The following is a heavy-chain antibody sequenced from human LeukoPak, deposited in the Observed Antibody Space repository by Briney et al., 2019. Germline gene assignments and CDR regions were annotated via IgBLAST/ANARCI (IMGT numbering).Heavy chain of an antibody. J-gene: IGHJ4*02. Sequence: SETLSLTFAGSGGFIRSCNWWSWVRQPPGKGLEWIGEIYHSGSANYNPSLKSRVTISVDKSKNQFSLRLSSVTAADTAVYYCANAGHYCLGYEVYWGQGTLVTVSS. V-gene: IGHV4-4*02. CDR3: ANAGHYCLGYEVY. CDR1: GGFIRSCNW. D-gene: IGHD3-22*01. CDR2: IYHSGSA.